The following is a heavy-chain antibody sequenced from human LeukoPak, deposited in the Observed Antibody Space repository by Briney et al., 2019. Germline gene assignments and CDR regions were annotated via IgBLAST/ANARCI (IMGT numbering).Heavy chain of an antibody. Sequence: PETLSLTCTVSGGSISSYYWSWIRQPAGKGLEWIGRIYTSGSTNYNPSLKSRVTISVDTSKNQFSLKLSSVTAADTAVYYCARDRPFIVGAWRGHFDYWGQGTLVTVSS. CDR1: GGSISSYY. CDR3: ARDRPFIVGAWRGHFDY. V-gene: IGHV4-4*07. D-gene: IGHD1-26*01. J-gene: IGHJ4*02. CDR2: IYTSGST.